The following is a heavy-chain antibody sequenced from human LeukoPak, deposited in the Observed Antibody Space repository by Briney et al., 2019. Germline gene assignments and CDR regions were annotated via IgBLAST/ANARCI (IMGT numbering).Heavy chain of an antibody. D-gene: IGHD4-17*01. CDR2: IYHSGST. J-gene: IGHJ4*02. CDR3: ARDKYGDYGALDS. CDR1: GGSISSSNW. V-gene: IGHV4-4*02. Sequence: SGTLSLTCAVSGGSISSSNWWSWDRQPPGKGLEWIGEIYHSGSTNYNPSLKSRVTISVDKSKNQFSLKLSSVTAADTAVYYCARDKYGDYGALDSWGQGTLVTVSS.